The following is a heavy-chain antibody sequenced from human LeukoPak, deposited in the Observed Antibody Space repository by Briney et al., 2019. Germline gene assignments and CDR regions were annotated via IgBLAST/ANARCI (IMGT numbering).Heavy chain of an antibody. V-gene: IGHV4-31*03. CDR3: ARGGYCSGGSCYQIADY. D-gene: IGHD2-15*01. CDR2: THYSGAT. J-gene: IGHJ4*02. Sequence: SQTLSLTCTVSGDSMTDAGYYWAWICHHPEKGLEWIGYTHYSGATYYNPSLESRVTISVDTSKRQFSLKLSSVTAADTAVYYCARGGYCSGGSCYQIADYWGQGTLVTVSS. CDR1: GDSMTDAGYY.